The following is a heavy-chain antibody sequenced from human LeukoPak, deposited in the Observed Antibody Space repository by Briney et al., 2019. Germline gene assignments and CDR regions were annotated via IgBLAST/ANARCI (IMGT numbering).Heavy chain of an antibody. J-gene: IGHJ4*02. CDR3: AKRGVVIRGILVVGYHQEAYHYDF. D-gene: IGHD3-10*01. CDR2: ISERGGST. Sequence: GGSLRLSCVVSGISLSNYAMTWVRQAPGKGLEWVSYISERGGSTTYADSVKGRFTISRDTSLNTLYLQMNNLRAEDTAVYFCAKRGVVIRGILVVGYHQEAYHYDFWGQGVLVTVSS. V-gene: IGHV3-23*01. CDR1: GISLSNYA.